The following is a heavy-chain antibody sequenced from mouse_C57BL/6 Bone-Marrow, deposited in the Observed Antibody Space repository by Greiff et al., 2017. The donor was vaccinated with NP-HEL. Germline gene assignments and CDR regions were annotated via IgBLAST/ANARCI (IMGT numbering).Heavy chain of an antibody. CDR1: SYTFTSYD. Sequence: VQLQQSGPELVKPGASVKLSCKASSYTFTSYDINWVKQRPGQGLEWIGWIYPRDGSTKYNEKFKGKATLTVDTSSSTAYMELHSLTSEDSAVYFCARGGYYDYGVFAYWGQGTLVTVSA. CDR3: ARGGYYDYGVFAY. J-gene: IGHJ3*01. V-gene: IGHV1-85*01. CDR2: IYPRDGST. D-gene: IGHD2-4*01.